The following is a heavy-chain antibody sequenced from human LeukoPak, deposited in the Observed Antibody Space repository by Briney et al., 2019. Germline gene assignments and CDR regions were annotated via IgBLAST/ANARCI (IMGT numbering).Heavy chain of an antibody. D-gene: IGHD6-19*01. CDR2: ISHGGDST. Sequence: GGSLRLSCAASRFTFSDYYMSWIRQAPGKGLEWVSAISHGGDSTDYADSVKGRFTISRDNSKNTLSLQMNSLRAEDTSVYFCAKHTSGGAFDIWGQGTMVTVSS. CDR1: RFTFSDYY. V-gene: IGHV3-23*01. J-gene: IGHJ3*02. CDR3: AKHTSGGAFDI.